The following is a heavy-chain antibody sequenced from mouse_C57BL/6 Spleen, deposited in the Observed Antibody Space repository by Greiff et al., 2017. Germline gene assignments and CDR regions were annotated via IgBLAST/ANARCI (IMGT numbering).Heavy chain of an antibody. Sequence: QVQLQQSGPGLVQPSQSLSITCTVSGFSLTSYGVHWVRQSPGKGLEWLGVIWSGGSTDYNAAFISRLSISKDNSKSQVFFKMNSLQADDTAIYYCASLTGRFAYWGQGTLVTVSA. V-gene: IGHV2-2*01. J-gene: IGHJ3*01. CDR2: IWSGGST. D-gene: IGHD4-1*01. CDR1: GFSLTSYG. CDR3: ASLTGRFAY.